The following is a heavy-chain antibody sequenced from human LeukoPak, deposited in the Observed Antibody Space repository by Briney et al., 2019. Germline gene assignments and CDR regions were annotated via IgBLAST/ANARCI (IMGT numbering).Heavy chain of an antibody. Sequence: ASVKVSCKASGYTFTSYGISWVRQAPGQGLEWMGWISAYNGNTNYAQKLQGRVTMTTDTSISTAYMELSRLRSDDTAVYYCARLHYYDSSGYYWGGYYFDYWGQGTLVTVSS. CDR3: ARLHYYDSSGYYWGGYYFDY. CDR2: ISAYNGNT. V-gene: IGHV1-18*01. CDR1: GYTFTSYG. D-gene: IGHD3-22*01. J-gene: IGHJ4*02.